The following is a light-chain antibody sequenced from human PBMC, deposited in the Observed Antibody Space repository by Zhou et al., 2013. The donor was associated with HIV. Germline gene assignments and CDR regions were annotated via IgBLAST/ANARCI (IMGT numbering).Light chain of an antibody. CDR3: QQRSDWPIT. CDR2: DTS. Sequence: EIVMTQSPATLSVSPGDRATLFCRASQSITRNVAWYQHKPGQAPRLLIYDTSNRATGIPARFSGSGSGTDFTLTISSLEPEDFAVYYCQQRSDWPITFGQGTRLEIK. V-gene: IGKV3-11*01. CDR1: QSITRN. J-gene: IGKJ5*01.